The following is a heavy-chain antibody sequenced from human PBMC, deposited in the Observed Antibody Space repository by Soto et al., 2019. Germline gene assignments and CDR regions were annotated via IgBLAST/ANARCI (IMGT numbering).Heavy chain of an antibody. CDR1: GYTFTSYG. J-gene: IGHJ6*02. D-gene: IGHD3-10*01. Sequence: ASVKVSCKASGYTFTSYGISWVRQATGQGLEWMGWMNPNSANTGYAQKFQGRVTMTRNTSISTAYMELSSLRSEDTAVYYCARRRNYGSGENYGMDVWGQGTTVTVSS. CDR2: MNPNSANT. CDR3: ARRRNYGSGENYGMDV. V-gene: IGHV1-8*02.